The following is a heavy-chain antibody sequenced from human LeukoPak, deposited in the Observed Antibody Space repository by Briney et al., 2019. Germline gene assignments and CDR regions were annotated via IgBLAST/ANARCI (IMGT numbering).Heavy chain of an antibody. Sequence: ESGPTLVNPTQTLTLTCTFSGFSLSTSGVGVGWIRQPPGKALEWLALIYWNDDKRYSPSLKSRLTITKDTSKNQVVLTMTNMDPVDTATYYCQLSGWPNIAAAPIDYWGQGTLVTVSS. V-gene: IGHV2-5*01. CDR1: GFSLSTSGVG. J-gene: IGHJ4*02. CDR2: IYWNDDK. D-gene: IGHD6-13*01. CDR3: QLSGWPNIAAAPIDY.